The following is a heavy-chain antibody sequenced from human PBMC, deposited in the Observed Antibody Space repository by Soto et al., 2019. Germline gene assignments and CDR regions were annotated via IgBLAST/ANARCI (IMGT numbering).Heavy chain of an antibody. CDR3: ARGSLSYYYYYGMDV. J-gene: IGHJ6*02. CDR2: INHSGST. Sequence: SETLSLTCAVYGGSLSGYYWSWIRQPPGKGLEWIGEINHSGSTNYNPSLKSRVTISVDTSKNQFSLKLSSVTAADTAVYYCARGSLSYYYYYGMDVWGQGTTVTAP. V-gene: IGHV4-34*01. D-gene: IGHD1-26*01. CDR1: GGSLSGYY.